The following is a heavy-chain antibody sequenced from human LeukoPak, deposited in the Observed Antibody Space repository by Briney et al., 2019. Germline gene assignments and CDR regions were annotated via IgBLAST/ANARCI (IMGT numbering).Heavy chain of an antibody. D-gene: IGHD3-22*01. Sequence: GASVKVSCKASGYTFTNYGISWVRQAPGQGLEWMGWISAYNGNTYYTQNLQGRVTMTTDTSTSTAYMELRSLRSGDTAVYYCARDRYYFDSSDYYFFDYWGQGTLVTVSS. CDR2: ISAYNGNT. V-gene: IGHV1-18*01. CDR3: ARDRYYFDSSDYYFFDY. CDR1: GYTFTNYG. J-gene: IGHJ4*02.